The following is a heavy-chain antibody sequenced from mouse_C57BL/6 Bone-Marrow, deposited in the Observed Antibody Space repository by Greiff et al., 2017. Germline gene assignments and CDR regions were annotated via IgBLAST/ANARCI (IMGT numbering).Heavy chain of an antibody. J-gene: IGHJ1*03. V-gene: IGHV1-81*01. CDR3: ARGIYYYGSSFYWYFDV. CDR1: GYTFTSYG. CDR2: IYPRSGNT. D-gene: IGHD1-1*01. Sequence: VQRVESGAELARPGASVKLSCKASGYTFTSYGISWVKQRTGQGLEWIGEIYPRSGNTYYNEKFKGKATLTADKSSSTAYMELRSLTSEDSAVYFCARGIYYYGSSFYWYFDVWGTGTTVTVSS.